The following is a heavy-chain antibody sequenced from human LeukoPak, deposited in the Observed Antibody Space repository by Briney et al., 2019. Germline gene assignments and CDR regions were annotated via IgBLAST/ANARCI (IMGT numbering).Heavy chain of an antibody. CDR1: GFTFSSYA. CDR3: AKDRIAVAAGYNWFDP. J-gene: IGHJ5*02. V-gene: IGHV3-23*01. CDR2: ISGSGGST. Sequence: GGSLRLSSAASGFTFSSYAMSWVRQAPGKGLEWVSAISGSGGSTYYADSVKGRFTISRDNSKNTLYLQMNSLRAEDTAVYYCAKDRIAVAAGYNWFDPWGQGTLVTVSS. D-gene: IGHD6-19*01.